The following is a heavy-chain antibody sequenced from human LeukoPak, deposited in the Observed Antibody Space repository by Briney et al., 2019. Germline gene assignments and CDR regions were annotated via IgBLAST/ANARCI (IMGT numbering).Heavy chain of an antibody. J-gene: IGHJ4*02. V-gene: IGHV3-21*01. CDR3: ARALSYSYGSMDF. D-gene: IGHD5-18*01. Sequence: GGSLRLSCAASRFTFSDYSMNWVRQAPGKGLEWVSSISSSSKYIYNADSVKGRFTISRDNAKNSLYLQMNSLRAEDTAVYFCARALSYSYGSMDFWGLGILVIVSS. CDR2: ISSSSKYI. CDR1: RFTFSDYS.